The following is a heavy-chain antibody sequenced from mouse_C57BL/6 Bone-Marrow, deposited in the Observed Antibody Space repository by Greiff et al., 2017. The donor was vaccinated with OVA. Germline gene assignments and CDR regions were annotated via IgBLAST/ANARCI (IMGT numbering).Heavy chain of an antibody. CDR3: TTLYGRDWFAD. D-gene: IGHD1-1*01. CDR1: GFNIKDDY. Sequence: EVQLQQSGAELVRPGASVTLSCTASGFNIKDDYMHWVKQTPEQGLEWLGWIDTETGDTAYASKFPGKATITADTSSNTADLQLSSLTSEDTAGYYGTTLYGRDWFADWGQGTLVTVSA. CDR2: IDTETGDT. J-gene: IGHJ3*01. V-gene: IGHV14-4*01.